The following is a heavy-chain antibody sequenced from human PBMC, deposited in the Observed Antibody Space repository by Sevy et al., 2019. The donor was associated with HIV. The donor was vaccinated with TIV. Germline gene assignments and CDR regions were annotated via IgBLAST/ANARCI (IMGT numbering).Heavy chain of an antibody. V-gene: IGHV3-30*18. CDR1: GFTFSRFG. J-gene: IGHJ4*02. CDR3: VKGSAAAAVLDV. D-gene: IGHD6-13*01. Sequence: GGSLRLSCAASGFTFSRFGMHWVRQAPGKGLVWLAVISYDTKTKHFADSLKGRIAISRDNTKNTVDLQINSLRVEDTAVYYCVKGSAAAAVLDVWGRGTLVTVSS. CDR2: ISYDTKTK.